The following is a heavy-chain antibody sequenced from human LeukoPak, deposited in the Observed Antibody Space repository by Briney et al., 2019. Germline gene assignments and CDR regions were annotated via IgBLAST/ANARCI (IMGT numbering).Heavy chain of an antibody. V-gene: IGHV3-48*01. CDR3: ASLDCSSTTCSDY. CDR1: GFTFSSYA. J-gene: IGHJ4*02. D-gene: IGHD2-2*01. CDR2: ISSSITTT. Sequence: GGSLRLSCATSGFTFSSYAMTWVRQTPGKGLEWVSYISSSITTTYYADSVKGRFTISRDNAKNSLYLQMNSLRAEDTAVYYCASLDCSSTTCSDYWGQGTLVTVSS.